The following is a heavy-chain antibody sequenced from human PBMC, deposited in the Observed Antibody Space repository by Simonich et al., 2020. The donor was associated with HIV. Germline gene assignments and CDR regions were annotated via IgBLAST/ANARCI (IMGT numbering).Heavy chain of an antibody. CDR1: GGSSSGYY. D-gene: IGHD4-17*01. Sequence: QVQLQQWGAGLLKPSETLSLTCAVYGGSSSGYYWSWIRQPPGKGLQWIGEINHSGITNYNPSLKGRVTISVDTSKNQFSLKLSSVTAADTAVYYCARRHPTTVTTPYFDYWGQGTLVTVSS. J-gene: IGHJ4*02. CDR3: ARRHPTTVTTPYFDY. CDR2: INHSGIT. V-gene: IGHV4-34*01.